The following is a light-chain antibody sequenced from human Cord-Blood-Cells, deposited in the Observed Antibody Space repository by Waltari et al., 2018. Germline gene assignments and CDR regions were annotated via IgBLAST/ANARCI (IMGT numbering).Light chain of an antibody. J-gene: IGKJ1*01. CDR2: AAS. V-gene: IGKV1-39*01. Sequence: DIQMTQSPSSLSASVGDRVTITCRASQSISSYLNWYQQKPGKAPKLLIYAASSLQSGVPSRFSGSGSGTDFTLTISSLQPEDFATYYCQQSYSTPVVFGQGP. CDR1: QSISSY. CDR3: QQSYSTPVV.